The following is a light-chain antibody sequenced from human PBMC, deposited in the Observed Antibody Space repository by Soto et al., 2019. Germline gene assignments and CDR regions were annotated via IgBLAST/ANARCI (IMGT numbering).Light chain of an antibody. CDR3: QQANSFPIT. CDR1: QSISSY. J-gene: IGKJ4*01. Sequence: DIQMNQSPSALSGSVGDRVTITCRASQSISSYLNWYQQKPGKAPKLLIYAASSLQSGVPSRFSGSGSGTDFTLTISSLQPEDFAIYYCQQANSFPITFGGGTKVDIK. V-gene: IGKV1-39*01. CDR2: AAS.